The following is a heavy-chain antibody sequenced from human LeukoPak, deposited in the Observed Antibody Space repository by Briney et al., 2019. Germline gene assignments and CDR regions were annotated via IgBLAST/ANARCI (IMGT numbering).Heavy chain of an antibody. D-gene: IGHD3-22*01. CDR2: IYYSGST. Sequence: SETLSLTCTVSGYSISSGYYWGWIRQPPGKGLEWIGSIYYSGSTYYNPSLKSRVTISVDTSKNQFSLKLSSVTAADTAVYYCARDRDYYDSIPTFDYWGQGTLVTVSS. J-gene: IGHJ4*02. CDR3: ARDRDYYDSIPTFDY. V-gene: IGHV4-38-2*02. CDR1: GYSISSGYY.